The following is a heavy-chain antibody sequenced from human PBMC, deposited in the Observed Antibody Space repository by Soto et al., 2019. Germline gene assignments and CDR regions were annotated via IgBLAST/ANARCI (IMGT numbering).Heavy chain of an antibody. CDR3: VGALTYEVPYYHYGMDV. V-gene: IGHV3-7*01. D-gene: IGHD3-16*01. CDR1: GFSFSTYL. J-gene: IGHJ6*02. Sequence: SLSLSCAASGFSFSTYLMSWVRQAPGKGLEWVANIKQGGNEKLYVDSVKGRFTISRDNDKKSLYLQMDSLRVEDTAVYYCVGALTYEVPYYHYGMDVWGQGTTVTVSS. CDR2: IKQGGNEK.